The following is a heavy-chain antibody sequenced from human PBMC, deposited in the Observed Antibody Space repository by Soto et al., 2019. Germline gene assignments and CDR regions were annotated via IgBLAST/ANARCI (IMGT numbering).Heavy chain of an antibody. V-gene: IGHV4-31*03. CDR3: ARDGGGVPAAIPDYYYYYGMDV. Sequence: TLSLTCTVSGGSISSGGYYWSWIRQHPGKGLEWIGYFYYSGSTYYNPSLKSRVTISVDTSKNQFSLKLSSVTAADTAVYYCARDGGGVPAAIPDYYYYYGMDVWGQGTTVTVSS. CDR1: GGSISSGGYY. J-gene: IGHJ6*02. CDR2: FYYSGST. D-gene: IGHD2-2*01.